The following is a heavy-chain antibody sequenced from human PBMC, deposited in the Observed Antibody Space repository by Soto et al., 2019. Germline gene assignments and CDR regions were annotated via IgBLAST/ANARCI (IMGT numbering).Heavy chain of an antibody. CDR2: ISSSGSPI. Sequence: EVQLVESGGGLVQPGGSLRLSCAASGFAFSSYEMNWVRQAPGKGLEWVSYISSSGSPIYYADSVKGRFTISRDNAKNSLYLQMNSLRAEDTAIYYCASKISGTTYFGYWGQGTLVTVSS. J-gene: IGHJ4*02. V-gene: IGHV3-48*03. CDR3: ASKISGTTYFGY. CDR1: GFAFSSYE. D-gene: IGHD1-7*01.